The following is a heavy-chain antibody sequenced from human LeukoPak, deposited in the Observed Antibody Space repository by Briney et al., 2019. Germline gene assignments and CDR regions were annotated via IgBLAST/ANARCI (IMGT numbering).Heavy chain of an antibody. Sequence: PGGSLRLSCAASGFTFSSFGMHWVCQAPGKGLEWVAVIWYDASNKYYADSVKGRFTISRDNSKNTLYLQMNSLRDDDTAVYYCARVSSGYYYPGENWFDPWGQGTLVTVSS. CDR1: GFTFSSFG. D-gene: IGHD3-22*01. CDR2: IWYDASNK. CDR3: ARVSSGYYYPGENWFDP. J-gene: IGHJ5*02. V-gene: IGHV3-33*01.